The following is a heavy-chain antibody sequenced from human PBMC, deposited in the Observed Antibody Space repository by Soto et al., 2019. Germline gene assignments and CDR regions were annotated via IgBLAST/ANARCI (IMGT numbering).Heavy chain of an antibody. J-gene: IGHJ6*02. V-gene: IGHV1-18*04. CDR2: ISGKNGNT. D-gene: IGHD2-15*01. CDR1: GYTFISHG. Sequence: QVQLVQSGVEVKKPGASVKVYCKASGYTFISHGISWVRQAPGQGLEWMGWISGKNGNTNYAQKLQGRVTLTTDTSPSTAYMELRSLRSDDTAVYYCARVSSSIVVVPDYGMDVWGQGTTVTVSS. CDR3: ARVSSSIVVVPDYGMDV.